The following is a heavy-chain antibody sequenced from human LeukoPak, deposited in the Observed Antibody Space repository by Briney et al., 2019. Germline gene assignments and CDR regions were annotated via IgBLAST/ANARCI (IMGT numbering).Heavy chain of an antibody. CDR1: GFTFSTYG. D-gene: IGHD1-26*01. CDR3: ARGPAANSGNYYAGDY. Sequence: GGSLRLSCVASGFTFSTYGMSWVRQAPGKGLEWVSAISGSGGSTYYADSVKGRFTISRVNAKNTLYLQMNSLKSEDSAAYYCARGPAANSGNYYAGDYWGQGTLVTVSS. J-gene: IGHJ4*02. V-gene: IGHV3-23*01. CDR2: ISGSGGST.